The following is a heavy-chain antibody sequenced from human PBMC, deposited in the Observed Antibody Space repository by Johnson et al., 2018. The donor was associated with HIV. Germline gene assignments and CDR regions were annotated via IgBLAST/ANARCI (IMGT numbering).Heavy chain of an antibody. CDR3: AKGLKLGSGDDAFDI. Sequence: VQLVESGGGLVQPGGSLRLSCAAPGFTVSSNYMSWVRQAPGKGLEWVSGISWNSGSIGYADSVKGRFTISRDNSKNTLYLQMNSLRAEDTAVYYCAKGLKLGSGDDAFDIWGQGTMVTVSS. CDR1: GFTVSSNY. CDR2: SWNSGSI. D-gene: IGHD7-27*01. V-gene: IGHV3-66*02. J-gene: IGHJ3*02.